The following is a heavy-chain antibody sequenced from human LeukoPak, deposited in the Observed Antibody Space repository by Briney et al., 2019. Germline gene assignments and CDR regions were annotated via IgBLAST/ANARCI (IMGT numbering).Heavy chain of an antibody. CDR3: ARVSGYDWESSYDY. J-gene: IGHJ4*02. V-gene: IGHV4-61*02. CDR2: ISSSGST. CDR1: GGSISSGSYY. D-gene: IGHD5-12*01. Sequence: SETLSLTCTVSGGSISSGSYYWSWIRQPAGKGLEWIGRISSSGSTNYNPSLKSRVTISVDTSKNQFSLKLSSVTAADTAVYYCARVSGYDWESSYDYWGQGTLVTVSS.